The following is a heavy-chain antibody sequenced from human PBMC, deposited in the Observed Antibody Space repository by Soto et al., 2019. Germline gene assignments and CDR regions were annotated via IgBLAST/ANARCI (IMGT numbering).Heavy chain of an antibody. V-gene: IGHV1-69*01. D-gene: IGHD2-2*01. CDR1: GGTFSSYA. J-gene: IGHJ6*02. CDR2: IIPIFGTA. CDR3: ARETYCSSTSCYELMGPYYYYYGMDV. Sequence: QVQLVQSGAEVKKPGSSVKVSCKASGGTFSSYAISWVRQAPGQGLEWMGGIIPIFGTANYAQKFQGRVTITADESTSTAYMELSSLRSEDTAVYYCARETYCSSTSCYELMGPYYYYYGMDVWGQGTTVTVSS.